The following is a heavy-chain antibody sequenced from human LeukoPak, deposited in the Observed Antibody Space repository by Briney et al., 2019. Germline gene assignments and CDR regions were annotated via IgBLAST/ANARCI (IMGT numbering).Heavy chain of an antibody. CDR2: INPNSGGT. V-gene: IGHV1-2*02. CDR3: AAQRWLQSDLDY. J-gene: IGHJ4*02. Sequence: ASVKVSCKPSGYTFIDYYIHWVRQAPGQGLKWMGWINPNSGGTNYAQKFQGRVTMTRDTSISTAYMDLSRLRSDDTAVYYCAAQRWLQSDLDYWGQGTLVTVSS. CDR1: GYTFIDYY. D-gene: IGHD5-24*01.